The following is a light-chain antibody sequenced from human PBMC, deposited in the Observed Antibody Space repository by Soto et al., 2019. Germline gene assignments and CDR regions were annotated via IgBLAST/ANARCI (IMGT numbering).Light chain of an antibody. Sequence: QAVVTQEPSLTVSPGGTVTLTCGSSTGAVTSGHYPYWFQQKPGQAPRTLIYDTSNKHSWTPARFSGSLLGGIAALTLSGAQPEDEAEYYCLLSYSGASVVFGGGTKLTVL. CDR1: TGAVTSGHY. CDR3: LLSYSGASVV. J-gene: IGLJ2*01. CDR2: DTS. V-gene: IGLV7-46*01.